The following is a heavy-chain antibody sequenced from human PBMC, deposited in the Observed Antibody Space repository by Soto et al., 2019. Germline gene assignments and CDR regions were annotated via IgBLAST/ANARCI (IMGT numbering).Heavy chain of an antibody. V-gene: IGHV4-4*02. J-gene: IGHJ4*02. D-gene: IGHD6-25*01. CDR3: ARVFSSGSGWMYYFDF. CDR2: IYYIGAT. Sequence: QVELQESGPRLVKSSGTLSLTCEVSSGSISTGNWWSWVRQPPGKGLEWIGEIYYIGATNYNPSLKSRVTMTIDKSKDQFSLILTSATAADTAVYYCARVFSSGSGWMYYFDFWGQGILVSVSS. CDR1: SGSISTGNW.